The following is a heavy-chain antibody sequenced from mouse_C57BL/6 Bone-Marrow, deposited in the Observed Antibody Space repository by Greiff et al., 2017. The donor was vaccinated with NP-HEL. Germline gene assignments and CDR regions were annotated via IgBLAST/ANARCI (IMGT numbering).Heavy chain of an antibody. CDR2: FSDGGSYT. CDR1: GFTFSSYA. J-gene: IGHJ2*01. D-gene: IGHD2-5*01. Sequence: EVHLVESGGGLVKPGGSLKLSCAASGFTFSSYAMSWVRQTPEKRLEWVATFSDGGSYTYYPDNVKGRFTISRDNAKNKLYLQMSHLKSEDTAMYYCARDLGSNPLFDWGQGTTLTVAS. V-gene: IGHV5-4*01. CDR3: ARDLGSNPLFD.